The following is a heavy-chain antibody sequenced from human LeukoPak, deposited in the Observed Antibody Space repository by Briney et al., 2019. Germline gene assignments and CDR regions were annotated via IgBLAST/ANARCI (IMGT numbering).Heavy chain of an antibody. CDR1: GGSISSSSYY. J-gene: IGHJ4*02. CDR2: IYYSGST. Sequence: SETLSLTCTVSGGSISSSSYYWGWIRQPPGKGLEWIGSIYYSGSTYYNPSLKSRVTISVDTSKNQFSLKLSSVTAADTAVYYCARAASYYDSSGYRQRDFDYWGQGTLVTVSS. CDR3: ARAASYYDSSGYRQRDFDY. V-gene: IGHV4-39*07. D-gene: IGHD3-22*01.